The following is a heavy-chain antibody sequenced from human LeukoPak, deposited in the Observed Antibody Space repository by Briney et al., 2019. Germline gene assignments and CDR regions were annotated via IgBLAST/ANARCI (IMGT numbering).Heavy chain of an antibody. D-gene: IGHD3-16*01. J-gene: IGHJ4*02. CDR1: GFTFSNYA. CDR2: IRSNGATT. Sequence: GGSLRLSCSASGFTFSNYAMHWVRQAPGKGLEFVSVIRSNGATTYYADSVKGRFTISRDNARNSLYLQMNSLRAEDTAVYYCIRDLFDDYSLDYWGQGALVTVSS. CDR3: IRDLFDDYSLDY. V-gene: IGHV3-64*04.